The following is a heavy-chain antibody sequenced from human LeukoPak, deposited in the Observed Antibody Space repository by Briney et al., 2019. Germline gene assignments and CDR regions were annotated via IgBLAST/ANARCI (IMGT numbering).Heavy chain of an antibody. Sequence: GGSLRLSCAASGFTFSSYSMNWVRQAPGKGLEWVSYISSSSSTIYYADSVKGRFTISRDNAKNSLYLQMNSLRAEDAAVYYCALLQWDSGSYYEFDYWGQGTLVTVSS. J-gene: IGHJ4*02. CDR2: ISSSSSTI. V-gene: IGHV3-48*01. CDR3: ALLQWDSGSYYEFDY. D-gene: IGHD1-26*01. CDR1: GFTFSSYS.